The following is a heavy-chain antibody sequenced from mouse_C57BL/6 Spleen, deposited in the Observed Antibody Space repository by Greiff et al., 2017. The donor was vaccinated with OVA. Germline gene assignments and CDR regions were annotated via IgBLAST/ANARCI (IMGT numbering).Heavy chain of an antibody. CDR2: ISDGGSYT. J-gene: IGHJ3*01. Sequence: EVNVVESGGGLVKPGGSLKLSCAASGFTFSSYAMSWVRQTPEKRLEWVATISDGGSYTYYPDNVKGRFTISRDNAKNNLYLQMSHLKSEDTAMYYCARRGNDYDLAYWGQGTLVTVSA. CDR1: GFTFSSYA. V-gene: IGHV5-4*03. D-gene: IGHD2-4*01. CDR3: ARRGNDYDLAY.